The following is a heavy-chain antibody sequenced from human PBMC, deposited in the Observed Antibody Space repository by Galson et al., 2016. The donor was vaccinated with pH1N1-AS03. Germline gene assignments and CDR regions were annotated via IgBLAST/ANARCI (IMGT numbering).Heavy chain of an antibody. CDR2: INKDEDER. CDR3: ARWSNNWDWAIDY. J-gene: IGHJ4*02. Sequence: LRLSCAVSGFSISSGVMTWVRQAPGKGLEWVATINKDEDERYYMGSVKGRCTISRDNVRNPLYLQMNSLRDEDTGAYFCARWSNNWDWAIDYWGQGTLVTVSS. CDR1: GFSISSGV. D-gene: IGHD1-1*01. V-gene: IGHV3-7*01.